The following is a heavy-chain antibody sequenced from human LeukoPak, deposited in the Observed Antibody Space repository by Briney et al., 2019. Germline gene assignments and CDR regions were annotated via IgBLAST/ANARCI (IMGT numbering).Heavy chain of an antibody. CDR2: INTYNDNT. CDR3: ARDRLGAADSYHI. D-gene: IGHD1-26*01. CDR1: GYTFTNYG. V-gene: IGHV1-18*01. J-gene: IGHJ3*02. Sequence: VASVKVSCKASGYTFTNYGITWVRQAPGQGLEWMGWINTYNDNTNYAQKVQGRVTMTTDTSTSTAYMEVRSLRFDDTAVYYCARDRLGAADSYHIWGQGTMVTVSS.